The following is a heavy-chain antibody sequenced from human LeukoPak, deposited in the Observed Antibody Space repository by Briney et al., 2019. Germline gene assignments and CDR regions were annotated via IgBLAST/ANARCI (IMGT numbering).Heavy chain of an antibody. V-gene: IGHV3-23*01. CDR3: AKDGRGSGSYFADY. Sequence: QSGGSLRLSCAASGFTFSSYAMSWVRQAPGKGLEWVSAISGSGGSTYYADSVKGRFTISRDNSKSTLYLQMNSLRAEDTAVYYCAKDGRGSGSYFADYWGQGTLVTVSS. D-gene: IGHD3-10*01. CDR1: GFTFSSYA. J-gene: IGHJ4*02. CDR2: ISGSGGST.